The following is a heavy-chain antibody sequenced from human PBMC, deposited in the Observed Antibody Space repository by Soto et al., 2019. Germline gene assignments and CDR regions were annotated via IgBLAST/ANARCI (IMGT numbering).Heavy chain of an antibody. CDR2: IIPILGIA. V-gene: IGHV1-69*02. J-gene: IGHJ4*02. CDR3: ARGPLGYDSSGYYYY. Sequence: ASVKVSCKASGGTFSSYTISWVRQAPGQGLEWMGRIIPILGIANYAQKFQGRVTITADKSTSTAYMELSSLRSEDTAVYYCARGPLGYDSSGYYYYWGQGTLVTVSS. D-gene: IGHD3-22*01. CDR1: GGTFSSYT.